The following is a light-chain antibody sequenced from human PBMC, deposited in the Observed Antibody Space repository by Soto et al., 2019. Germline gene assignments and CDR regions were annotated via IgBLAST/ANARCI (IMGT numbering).Light chain of an antibody. V-gene: IGKV3-11*01. Sequence: ETLMTQSPATLSVSPGERATLSFRASQSVSSYLAWYQQKPGQAPRLLIYDASNRATGIPARFSGSGSGTDFTLTISSLEPEDFAVYYCQQRSNWLITFGQGTRLEI. CDR3: QQRSNWLIT. CDR1: QSVSSY. CDR2: DAS. J-gene: IGKJ5*01.